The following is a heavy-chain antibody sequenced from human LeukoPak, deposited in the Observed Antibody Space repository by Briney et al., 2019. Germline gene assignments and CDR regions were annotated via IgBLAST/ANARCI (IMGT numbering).Heavy chain of an antibody. V-gene: IGHV3-33*01. Sequence: GGSLRLSCAASGFTFSSYGMHWVRQAPGKGLEWVAVIWYDGSNKYYADSVKGRFTISRDNSKNTLYLQMNSLRAEDTAVYYCGTTSSYGDYPYYFDYWGQGTLVTVSP. J-gene: IGHJ4*02. CDR2: IWYDGSNK. D-gene: IGHD4-17*01. CDR3: GTTSSYGDYPYYFDY. CDR1: GFTFSSYG.